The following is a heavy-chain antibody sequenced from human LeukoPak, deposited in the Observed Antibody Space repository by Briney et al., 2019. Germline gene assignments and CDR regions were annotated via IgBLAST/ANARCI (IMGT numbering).Heavy chain of an antibody. CDR2: IFYNGSP. CDR1: GGSISSSTYY. D-gene: IGHD5-12*01. V-gene: IGHV4-39*07. J-gene: IGHJ4*02. Sequence: SETLSLTCTVSGGSISSSTYYWGWIRQPPGKGLEWIATIFYNGSPYYNPSLKSRVTVSIDTSKNQFSLKPTSVTAADTAVYYCARASWGGYDYFDYWGQGTLVTVSS. CDR3: ARASWGGYDYFDY.